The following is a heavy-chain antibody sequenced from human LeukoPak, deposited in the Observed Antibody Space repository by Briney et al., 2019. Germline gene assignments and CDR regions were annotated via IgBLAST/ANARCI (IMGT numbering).Heavy chain of an antibody. D-gene: IGHD6-13*01. CDR2: IDSDGSMI. CDR3: ARDMSSSWYRAYYYGMDV. CDR1: GFTISSYW. V-gene: IGHV3-74*01. J-gene: IGHJ6*02. Sequence: QPGGSLRLSCAASGFTISSYWMNWVRQAPGKGLVWVSRIDSDGSMINYADSVQGRFTISRDNAKNTLYLQMNSLRAEDTAVYYCARDMSSSWYRAYYYGMDVWGQGTTVTVSS.